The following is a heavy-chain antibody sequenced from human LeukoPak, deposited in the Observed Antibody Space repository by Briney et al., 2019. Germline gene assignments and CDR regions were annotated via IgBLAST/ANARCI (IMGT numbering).Heavy chain of an antibody. CDR2: INPNSGGT. Sequence: ASVKVSCKASGYTFTSYGISWVRQAPGQGLEWMGWINPNSGGTNYAQKFQGRVTMTRDTSISTAYMELSRLRSDDTAVYYCAREQQLGGYYYYGMDVWGQGTTVTVSS. V-gene: IGHV1-2*02. CDR1: GYTFTSYG. CDR3: AREQQLGGYYYYGMDV. J-gene: IGHJ6*02. D-gene: IGHD6-13*01.